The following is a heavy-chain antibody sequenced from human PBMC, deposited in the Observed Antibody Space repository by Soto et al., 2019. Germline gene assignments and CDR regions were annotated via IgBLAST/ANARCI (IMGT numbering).Heavy chain of an antibody. Sequence: GGSLRLSCEASGFTFNSHTMHWVRQAPGMRPEWISSISLSSSYTYYAESVKGRFTISRDNAKNSLFLQMNSLAVEDTAVYYCARPLFGPVMDLWGRGTMLTVSS. D-gene: IGHD3-3*01. V-gene: IGHV3-21*01. CDR3: ARPLFGPVMDL. J-gene: IGHJ6*02. CDR1: GFTFNSHT. CDR2: ISLSSSYT.